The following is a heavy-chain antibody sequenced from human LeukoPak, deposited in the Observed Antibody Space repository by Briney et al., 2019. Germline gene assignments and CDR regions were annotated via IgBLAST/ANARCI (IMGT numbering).Heavy chain of an antibody. CDR3: ARLWASDYYDSSGYRPRDY. CDR2: INHSGST. J-gene: IGHJ4*02. Sequence: SETLSLTCAVYGGSFSGYYWSWIRQPPGKGLEWIGEINHSGSTNYNPSLKSRVTISVDTSKNQFSLKLSSVTAADTAVYYCARLWASDYYDSSGYRPRDYWGQGTLVTVSP. CDR1: GGSFSGYY. D-gene: IGHD3-22*01. V-gene: IGHV4-34*01.